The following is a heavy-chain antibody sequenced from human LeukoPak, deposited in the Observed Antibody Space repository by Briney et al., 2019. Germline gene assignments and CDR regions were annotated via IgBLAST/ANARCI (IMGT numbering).Heavy chain of an antibody. V-gene: IGHV3-21*01. D-gene: IGHD1-26*01. J-gene: IGHJ4*02. CDR2: ISSSSSYI. CDR3: ARSPQWELIDY. CDR1: GFTFSSYS. Sequence: AGGSLRLSCAASGFTFSSYSMNWVRQAPGKGLEWVSSISSSSSYIYYADSVKGRFTISRDNAKNSLYLQMNSLRAEDTAVYYCARSPQWELIDYWGQGTLVTVSS.